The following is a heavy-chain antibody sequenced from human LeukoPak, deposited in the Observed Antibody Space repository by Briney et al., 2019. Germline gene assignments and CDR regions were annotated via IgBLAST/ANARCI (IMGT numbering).Heavy chain of an antibody. V-gene: IGHV3-7*01. CDR3: ARDVRWQQLDY. CDR1: GFTFSSNW. D-gene: IGHD6-13*01. Sequence: GGSLRLSCAASGFTFSSNWTSWVRQAPGKGLEWVANIKQDGSEKYYVDSVKGRFTISRDNAKNSLYLQMNSLRAEDTAVYYCARDVRWQQLDYWGQGTLVTVSS. CDR2: IKQDGSEK. J-gene: IGHJ4*02.